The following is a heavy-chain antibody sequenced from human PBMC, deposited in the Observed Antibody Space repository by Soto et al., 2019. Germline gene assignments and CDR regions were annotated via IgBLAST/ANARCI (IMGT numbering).Heavy chain of an antibody. CDR2: ISGSGANT. Sequence: EVQLLESGGGLVQPGGSLRLSCAVSGFTLSSYAMSWVRQAPGKGLEWVSAISGSGANTYYADSVKGRFTISRDKSKNTLFLQMSSLRAEDTAVYYCAQGGIPLVRGSFDSCGQGTLVTVSS. J-gene: IGHJ4*02. CDR1: GFTLSSYA. CDR3: AQGGIPLVRGSFDS. D-gene: IGHD3-10*01. V-gene: IGHV3-23*01.